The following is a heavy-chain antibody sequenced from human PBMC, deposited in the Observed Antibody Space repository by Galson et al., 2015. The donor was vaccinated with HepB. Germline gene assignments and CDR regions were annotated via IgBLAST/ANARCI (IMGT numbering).Heavy chain of an antibody. CDR2: IGGSGIHK. V-gene: IGHV3-21*01. CDR1: GFTFINYN. Sequence: SLRLSCAASGFTFINYNVDWVRQAPGKGLEWVSSIGGSGIHKYYADSVKGRFTISRDNAKNSVFLQMNVLKTEDTALYYCAREGRTCVNGECRSDAYDFWGQGTLVTVSS. J-gene: IGHJ3*01. D-gene: IGHD2-8*01. CDR3: AREGRTCVNGECRSDAYDF.